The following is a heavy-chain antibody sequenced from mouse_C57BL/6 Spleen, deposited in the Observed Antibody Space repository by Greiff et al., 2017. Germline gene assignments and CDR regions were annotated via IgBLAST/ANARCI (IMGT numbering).Heavy chain of an antibody. CDR3: ARGANWACFDY. CDR1: GYTFTSYW. J-gene: IGHJ2*01. V-gene: IGHV1-69*01. D-gene: IGHD4-1*01. Sequence: QVQLQQPGAELVMPGASVKLSCKASGYTFTSYWMHWVKQRPGQGLEWIGEIDPSDSYTNYNQKFKGKSTLTVDKSSSTAYMQLSRLTSEDSAVYYCARGANWACFDYWGQGTTLTVSS. CDR2: IDPSDSYT.